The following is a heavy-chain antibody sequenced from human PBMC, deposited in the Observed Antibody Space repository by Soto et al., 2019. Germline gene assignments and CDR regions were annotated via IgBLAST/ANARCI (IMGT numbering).Heavy chain of an antibody. CDR3: ARDGNYDFWSGYQGFDY. CDR1: GYTFTSYG. D-gene: IGHD3-3*01. J-gene: IGHJ4*02. V-gene: IGHV1-18*04. Sequence: GASVKVCCKASGYTFTSYGISWVRQAPGQGLEWMGWISAYNGNTNYAQKLQGRVTMTTDTSTSTAYMELRSLRSDDTAVYYCARDGNYDFWSGYQGFDYWGQGTLVTVSS. CDR2: ISAYNGNT.